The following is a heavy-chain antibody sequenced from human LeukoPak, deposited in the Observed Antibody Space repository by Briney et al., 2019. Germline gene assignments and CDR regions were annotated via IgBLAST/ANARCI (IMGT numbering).Heavy chain of an antibody. J-gene: IGHJ3*02. Sequence: PSETLSLTCTVSGGSISSYYWSWIRQPPGKGLEWIGYIYYSGSTNYNPSLKSRVTISVDTSKNQFFLKLSSVTAADMAIYYCARREFTSAFDIWGQGTMVPVFS. V-gene: IGHV4-59*08. D-gene: IGHD3-10*01. CDR1: GGSISSYY. CDR2: IYYSGST. CDR3: ARREFTSAFDI.